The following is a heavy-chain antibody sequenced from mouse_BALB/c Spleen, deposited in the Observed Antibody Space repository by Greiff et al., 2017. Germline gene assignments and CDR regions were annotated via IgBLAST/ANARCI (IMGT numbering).Heavy chain of an antibody. CDR1: GYTFTDYW. J-gene: IGHJ1*01. Sequence: QVQLQQPGAELVMPGASVKMSCKASGYTFTDYWMHWVKQRPGQGLEWIGAIDTSDRYTSYNQKFKGKATLTVDESSSTAYMQLSSLTSEDSAVYYCARRDYYGSSYWYFDVWGAGTTVTVSS. V-gene: IGHV1-69*01. CDR2: IDTSDRYT. D-gene: IGHD1-1*01. CDR3: ARRDYYGSSYWYFDV.